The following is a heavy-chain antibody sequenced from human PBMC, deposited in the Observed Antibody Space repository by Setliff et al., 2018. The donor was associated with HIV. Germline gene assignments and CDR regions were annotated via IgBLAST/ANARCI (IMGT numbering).Heavy chain of an antibody. CDR1: SYSITSGRF. Sequence: LSLTCTVSSYSITSGRFWGWIRQPPGMGLEWIGSIYDSGTTYYNPSLQSRVTISIDTSKNQFSLKLSSVTAADTAVYYCARTYDDYWIWGQGALVTVSS. J-gene: IGHJ4*02. CDR3: ARTYDDYWI. D-gene: IGHD4-17*01. V-gene: IGHV4-38-2*02. CDR2: IYDSGTT.